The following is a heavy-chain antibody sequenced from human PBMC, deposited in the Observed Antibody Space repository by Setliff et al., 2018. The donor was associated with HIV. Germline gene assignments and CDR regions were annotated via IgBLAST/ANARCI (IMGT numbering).Heavy chain of an antibody. CDR3: ARDRGGGYNNLDY. J-gene: IGHJ4*02. CDR1: GGSISSGDYY. D-gene: IGHD5-12*01. CDR2: IYYSGST. V-gene: IGHV4-30-4*08. Sequence: SETLSLTCTVSGGSISSGDYYWSWIRQPPRKGLEWIGYIYYSGSTYYNPSLKSRVTISVDTSKNQFSLKVSSVTAADTAVYYCARDRGGGYNNLDYWGQGTLVTVSS.